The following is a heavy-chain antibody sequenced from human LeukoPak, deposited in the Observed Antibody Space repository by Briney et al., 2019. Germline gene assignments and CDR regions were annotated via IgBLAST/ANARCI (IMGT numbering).Heavy chain of an antibody. D-gene: IGHD6-25*01. V-gene: IGHV1-2*02. Sequence: GASAKVSCKASGYTFTGYYMHWVRQAPGQGLEWMGWIYPNSGGTNYAQKFQGRVTITRDTSISTAYMELSRLRSDDTAVYYCATLLSNAAFDYWGQGTLVTVSS. CDR2: IYPNSGGT. J-gene: IGHJ4*02. CDR3: ATLLSNAAFDY. CDR1: GYTFTGYY.